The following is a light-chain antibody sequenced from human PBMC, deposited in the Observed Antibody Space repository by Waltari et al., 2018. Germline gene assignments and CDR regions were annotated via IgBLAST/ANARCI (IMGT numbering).Light chain of an antibody. CDR3: QTWDTVIHVV. CDR1: SGPSSYA. J-gene: IGLJ2*01. CDR2: VNSDGSH. Sequence: LVLTQSPSASASLXAXVKLTCTLSSGPSSYAIAWHQQQPEKGPRYLMKVNSDGSHSKGDGIPDRFSGSSSGAERYLTISSLXSXDXADXYCQTWDTVIHVVXGGGTKLTVL. V-gene: IGLV4-69*01.